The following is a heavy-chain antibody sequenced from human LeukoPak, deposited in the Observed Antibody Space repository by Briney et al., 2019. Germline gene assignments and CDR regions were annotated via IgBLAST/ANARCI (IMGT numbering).Heavy chain of an antibody. V-gene: IGHV3-23*01. CDR1: GFTFSSYA. CDR2: ISGSGGST. CDR3: AKGEQWLAPVDY. J-gene: IGHJ4*02. Sequence: SLXLSCAASGFTFSSYAMSWVRQAPGKGLEWVSSISGSGGSTYYADSVKGRFTISRDNSKNTLYLQMNGLRAEDTAVYYCAKGEQWLAPVDYWGQGTLVTVSS. D-gene: IGHD6-19*01.